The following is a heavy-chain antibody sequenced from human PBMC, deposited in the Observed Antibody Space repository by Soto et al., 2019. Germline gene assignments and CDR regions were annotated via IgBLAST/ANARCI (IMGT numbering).Heavy chain of an antibody. CDR2: ISGSGGST. Sequence: GGSLRLSCAASGFTFSSYAMSWVRQAPGKGLEWVSAISGSGGSTYYADSVKGRFTISRDNSKNTLYLQMNSLRAEDTPVYYCAKDQGGRHYYYYMDVWGKGTTVTVSS. CDR3: AKDQGGRHYYYYMDV. J-gene: IGHJ6*03. V-gene: IGHV3-23*01. D-gene: IGHD2-15*01. CDR1: GFTFSSYA.